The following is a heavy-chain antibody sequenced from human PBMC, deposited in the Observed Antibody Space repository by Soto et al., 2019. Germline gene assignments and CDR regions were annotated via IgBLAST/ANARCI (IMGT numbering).Heavy chain of an antibody. CDR2: IKQDGSEK. D-gene: IGHD3-3*01. CDR3: ARDCERSEWLLYYYYGMDV. J-gene: IGHJ6*02. Sequence: GGSLRLSCVASGFTFSSYWMSWVRQAPGKGLEWVANIKQDGSEKYYVDSVKGRFTISRDNAKNSLYLQMNSLRAEDTAVYYCARDCERSEWLLYYYYGMDVWGQGTTVTVSS. CDR1: GFTFSSYW. V-gene: IGHV3-7*01.